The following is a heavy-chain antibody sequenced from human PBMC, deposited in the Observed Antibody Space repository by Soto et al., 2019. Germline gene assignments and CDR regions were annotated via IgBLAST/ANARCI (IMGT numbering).Heavy chain of an antibody. V-gene: IGHV3-23*01. CDR3: AKEQNIIRFLEWLFDDAFDI. CDR2: ISGSGGST. J-gene: IGHJ3*02. CDR1: GFTFSSYA. D-gene: IGHD3-3*01. Sequence: GGSLRLSCAASGFTFSSYAMSWVRQAPGKGLEWVSAISGSGGSTYYADSVKGRFTISRDNSKNTLYLQMNSLRAEDTAVYYCAKEQNIIRFLEWLFDDAFDIWGQGTMVTVS.